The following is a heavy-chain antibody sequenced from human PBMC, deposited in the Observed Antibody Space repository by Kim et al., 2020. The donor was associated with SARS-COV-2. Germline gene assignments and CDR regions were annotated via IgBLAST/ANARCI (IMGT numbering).Heavy chain of an antibody. Sequence: SETLSLTCAVYGGSFSGYYWSWIRQPPGKGLEWIGEINHSGSTNYNPSLKSRVTISVDTSKNQFSLKLSSVTAADTAVYYCARVKHHRNYYYYGMDVWGQGTTVTVSS. CDR1: GGSFSGYY. CDR2: INHSGST. J-gene: IGHJ6*02. V-gene: IGHV4-34*01. CDR3: ARVKHHRNYYYYGMDV. D-gene: IGHD2-21*01.